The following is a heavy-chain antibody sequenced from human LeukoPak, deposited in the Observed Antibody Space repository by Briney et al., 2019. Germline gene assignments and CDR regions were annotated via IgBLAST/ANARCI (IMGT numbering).Heavy chain of an antibody. J-gene: IGHJ4*02. CDR2: ISGSGGST. Sequence: GGSLRLSCAASGFTFSSYAMSWVRQAPGKGQEWVSAISGSGGSTYYADSVKGRFTISRDNSKNTLYLQMNSLRAEDTAVYYCAKVGTHMVRGGNDYWGQGTLVTVSS. CDR1: GFTFSSYA. CDR3: AKVGTHMVRGGNDY. V-gene: IGHV3-23*01. D-gene: IGHD3-10*01.